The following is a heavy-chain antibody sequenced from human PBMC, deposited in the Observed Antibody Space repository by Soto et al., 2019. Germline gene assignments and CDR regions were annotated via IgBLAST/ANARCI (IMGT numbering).Heavy chain of an antibody. Sequence: GGSLRLACAASGFTFSSYSMNWVRQAPGKGLEWVSSISSSSSYIYYADSVKGRFTISRDNAKNSLYLQMNSLRAEDTAVYYCARDRGTIFGATPFDIWAQGTMVTISS. CDR2: ISSSSSYI. D-gene: IGHD3-3*01. CDR3: ARDRGTIFGATPFDI. CDR1: GFTFSSYS. V-gene: IGHV3-21*01. J-gene: IGHJ3*02.